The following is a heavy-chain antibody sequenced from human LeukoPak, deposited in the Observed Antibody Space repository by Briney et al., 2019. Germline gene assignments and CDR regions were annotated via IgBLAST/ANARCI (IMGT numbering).Heavy chain of an antibody. J-gene: IGHJ5*02. CDR1: GFTLSSYG. Sequence: GGSLRLSCAASGFTLSSYGMHWVRQAPGKGLEWVAFIRYDGSNKYYADSVKGRFTISRDNSKNTLYLQMNSLRAEDTAVYYCASQSFARFDPWGQGTLVTVSS. CDR3: ASQSFARFDP. CDR2: IRYDGSNK. D-gene: IGHD3-16*01. V-gene: IGHV3-30*02.